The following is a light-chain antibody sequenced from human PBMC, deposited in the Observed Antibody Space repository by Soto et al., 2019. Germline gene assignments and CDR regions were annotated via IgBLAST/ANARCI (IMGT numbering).Light chain of an antibody. CDR3: TSYTTTTLEV. Sequence: QSVLTQPASVSGSPGQSITISCTGTSSDVGLYNYVSWYQQHPGKAPKLMIYEVSNRPSGVSNCFSASKSGNTASLTISGLQAEDEADYYFTSYTTTTLEVFGTGTKLTVL. J-gene: IGLJ1*01. V-gene: IGLV2-14*01. CDR2: EVS. CDR1: SSDVGLYNY.